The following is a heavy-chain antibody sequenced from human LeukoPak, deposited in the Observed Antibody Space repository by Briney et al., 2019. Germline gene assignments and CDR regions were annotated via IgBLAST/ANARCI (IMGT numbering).Heavy chain of an antibody. J-gene: IGHJ4*02. D-gene: IGHD3-10*01. Sequence: GGSLRLSCAASGFTFSSYSMNWVRQAPGKGLEWVSSISSSSSYIYYAGSVKGRFTISRDNAKNSLYLQMNSLRAEDTAVYYCARDDSRYGSGRGSYWGQGTLVTVSS. CDR2: ISSSSSYI. CDR1: GFTFSSYS. V-gene: IGHV3-21*01. CDR3: ARDDSRYGSGRGSY.